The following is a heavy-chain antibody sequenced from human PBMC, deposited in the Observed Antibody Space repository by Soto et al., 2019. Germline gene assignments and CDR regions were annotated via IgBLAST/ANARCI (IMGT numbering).Heavy chain of an antibody. J-gene: IGHJ6*03. D-gene: IGHD4-4*01. CDR2: FDPEDGET. Sequence: ASVKVSCKVSGYTLTELSMHWVRQAPGKGLEWMGGFDPEDGETIYAQKFQGRVTMTEDTSTDTAYMELSSLRSEDTAVYYCATIRATVTTDYYYYYYMDVWGKGTTVTVSS. CDR3: ATIRATVTTDYYYYYYMDV. V-gene: IGHV1-24*01. CDR1: GYTLTELS.